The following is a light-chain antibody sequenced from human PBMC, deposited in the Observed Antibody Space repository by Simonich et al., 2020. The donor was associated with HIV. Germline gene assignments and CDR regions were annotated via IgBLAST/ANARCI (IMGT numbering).Light chain of an antibody. CDR2: TAS. CDR3: QQANSFPFT. V-gene: IGKV1-12*01. J-gene: IGKJ3*01. CDR1: QGINSW. Sequence: DIQMTQSPSSVSASVGDRVTITCRASQGINSWLAWYQQRPGKAPKLLIYTASTLPSGVPSRFSGSGSGTDFTLTISSLQPEDSATYYCQQANSFPFTFGPGTKVEIK.